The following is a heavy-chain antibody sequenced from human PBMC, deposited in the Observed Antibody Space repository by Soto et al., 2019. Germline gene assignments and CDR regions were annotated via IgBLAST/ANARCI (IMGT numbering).Heavy chain of an antibody. V-gene: IGHV3-53*01. CDR2: IYSGGST. D-gene: IGHD3-3*01. CDR3: ARHDFWSGTNWFDP. CDR1: GFTFSSNY. J-gene: IGHJ5*02. Sequence: GESLKISCAASGFTFSSNYMSWVRQAPGKGLEWVSVIYSGGSTYYADSVKGRFTISRDNSKNTLYLQMNSLRAEDTAVYYCARHDFWSGTNWFDPWGQGTLVTVSS.